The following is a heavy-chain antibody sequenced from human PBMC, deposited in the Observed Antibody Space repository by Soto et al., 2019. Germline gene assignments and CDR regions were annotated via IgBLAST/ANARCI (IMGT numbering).Heavy chain of an antibody. CDR3: AREAGGYYDSSFFYYGMDV. CDR2: IGTAGDT. CDR1: GFTFSSYD. J-gene: IGHJ6*02. Sequence: PGGSLRLSCAASGFTFSSYDMHWVRQATGKGLEWVSAIGTAGDTYYPGSVKGRFTISRENAKNSLYLRMNSLRAEDTAVYYCAREAGGYYDSSFFYYGMDVWGQGTTVTVSS. V-gene: IGHV3-13*01. D-gene: IGHD3-22*01.